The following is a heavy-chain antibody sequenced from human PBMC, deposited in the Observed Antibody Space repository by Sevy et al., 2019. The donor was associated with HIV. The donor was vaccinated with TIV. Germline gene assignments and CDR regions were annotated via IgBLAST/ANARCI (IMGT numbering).Heavy chain of an antibody. V-gene: IGHV3-48*04. Sequence: GGSLRLSCVASGFSFIHENMNWVRQAPGKGLEWLSYISTSESTIYQADSVKGRFTISRDNAKNSLFLQMNSLRVEDTAIYYCVRDWDDKFSYGDSDPAVDCWGQGTLVTVSS. CDR2: ISTSESTI. CDR1: GFSFIHEN. J-gene: IGHJ4*02. D-gene: IGHD2-21*02. CDR3: VRDWDDKFSYGDSDPAVDC.